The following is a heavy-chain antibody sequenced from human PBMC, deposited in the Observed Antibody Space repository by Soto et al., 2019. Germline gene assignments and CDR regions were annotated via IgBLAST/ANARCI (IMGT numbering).Heavy chain of an antibody. CDR1: GGSISSGSYY. CDR2: IYYSGST. V-gene: IGHV4-31*03. D-gene: IGHD3-16*01. Sequence: PSETLSLTCTVSGGSISSGSYYWSWIRQHPGKGLEWIGYIYYSGSTYYNPSLKSRLTISVDTSKNHFSLRLNSVTAADTAVYYCAREGGDGVDYWGQGTLVTVSS. J-gene: IGHJ4*02. CDR3: AREGGDGVDY.